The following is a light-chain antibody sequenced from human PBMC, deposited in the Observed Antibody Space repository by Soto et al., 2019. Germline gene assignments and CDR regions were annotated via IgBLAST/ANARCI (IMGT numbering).Light chain of an antibody. CDR2: EAT. CDR1: GSDIGTYNL. Sequence: QSVLTQSASVSGSPGQSITISCTGTGSDIGTYNLVSWYQQYPGKAPKLLIYEATKRPSGLSTRFSGAKSGNTASLTISGLQPEDEADYYCSSFTSNRIYVFGPGTKVTVL. J-gene: IGLJ1*01. V-gene: IGLV2-14*02. CDR3: SSFTSNRIYV.